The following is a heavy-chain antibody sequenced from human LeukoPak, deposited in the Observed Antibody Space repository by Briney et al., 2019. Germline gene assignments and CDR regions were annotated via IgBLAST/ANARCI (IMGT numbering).Heavy chain of an antibody. CDR2: SYYSGSN. D-gene: IGHD2-2*01. V-gene: IGHV4-39*01. CDR1: GGSITSSSYY. J-gene: IGHJ5*02. Sequence: SETLSLTCTVSGGSITSSSYYWGWIRQPPGKGLEWIGSSYYSGSNYYNPSLKIRVTISVDTSKNQFSLKLSSVTAADTAVYYCARPALPPGGAFDPWGQGTLVTVSS. CDR3: ARPALPPGGAFDP.